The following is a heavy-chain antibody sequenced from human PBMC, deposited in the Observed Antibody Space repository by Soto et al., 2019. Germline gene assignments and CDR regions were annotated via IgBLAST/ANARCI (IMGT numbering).Heavy chain of an antibody. CDR2: IIPILGIA. J-gene: IGHJ4*02. CDR1: GGTFSSYT. V-gene: IGHV1-69*04. Sequence: SVKVSCKASGGTFSSYTISWVRQAPGQGLEWMGRIIPILGIANYAQKFQGRVTITADKSTSTAYMELSSLRSEDTAVYYCAREEYCTNGVCYKGDPRDYWGQGTLVTVSS. D-gene: IGHD2-8*01. CDR3: AREEYCTNGVCYKGDPRDY.